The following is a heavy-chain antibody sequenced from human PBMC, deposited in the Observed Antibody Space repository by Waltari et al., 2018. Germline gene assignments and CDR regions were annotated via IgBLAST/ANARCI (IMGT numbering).Heavy chain of an antibody. CDR1: GFTFSSYG. CDR2: IWYDGSNK. V-gene: IGHV3-33*01. CDR3: ARYSGDYSFDY. Sequence: QVQLVESGGGVVQPGRSLRLSCAASGFTFSSYGMHWVRQAPGKGLEWVAVIWYDGSNKYYADSVKGRFTISRDNSKNTLYLQMNSLRAEDTAVYYCARYSGDYSFDYWGQGTLVTVSS. D-gene: IGHD4-17*01. J-gene: IGHJ4*02.